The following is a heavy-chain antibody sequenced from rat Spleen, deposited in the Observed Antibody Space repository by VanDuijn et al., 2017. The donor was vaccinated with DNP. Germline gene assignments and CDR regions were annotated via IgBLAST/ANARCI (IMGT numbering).Heavy chain of an antibody. V-gene: IGHV3-1*01. J-gene: IGHJ2*01. CDR3: ARWSRYFDD. Sequence: EVQLQESGPGLVKPSQSLSLTCSVTGYSISSNYWGWIRKFPGSKMEWMGYISYSGGTRYNPSLKSRISITRNTSVNQFFLHLNSVTTEDTATYYCARWSRYFDDWGQGVMVTVSS. CDR2: ISYSGGT. CDR1: GYSISSNY.